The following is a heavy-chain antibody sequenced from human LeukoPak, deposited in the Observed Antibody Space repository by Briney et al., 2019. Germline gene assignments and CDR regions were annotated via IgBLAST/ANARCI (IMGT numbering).Heavy chain of an antibody. D-gene: IGHD6-19*01. CDR1: GDRVSSNNAT. V-gene: IGHV6-1*01. Sequence: SQTLSLTCATSGDRVSSNNATWNWIRQSPSRGLEWLGRTYYRSKWYNDYAVSVQSRITVNPDTSKNQFSLQLNSVTPEDTAVYYCARDRAVAGTINWLDPWGQGTLVTVSS. CDR3: ARDRAVAGTINWLDP. CDR2: TYYRSKWYN. J-gene: IGHJ5*02.